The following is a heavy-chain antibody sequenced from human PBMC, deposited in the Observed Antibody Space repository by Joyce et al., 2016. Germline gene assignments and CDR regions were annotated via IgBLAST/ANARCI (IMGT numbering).Heavy chain of an antibody. V-gene: IGHV4-34*02. CDR3: ARGLVVTGTRVRGYNYGYSS. CDR2: VNHSGST. CDR1: GGSFSGYY. D-gene: IGHD5-18*01. J-gene: IGHJ5*02. Sequence: QVQLQQWGGGLLKPSETLSLTCAVYGGSFSGYYWSWIRQPPGKGLEGIGEVNHSGSTSYDESLKSRVTMSVDTSKNQLSLNLTSVTAAGTAVYFCARGLVVTGTRVRGYNYGYSSWGQGTLVTVSS.